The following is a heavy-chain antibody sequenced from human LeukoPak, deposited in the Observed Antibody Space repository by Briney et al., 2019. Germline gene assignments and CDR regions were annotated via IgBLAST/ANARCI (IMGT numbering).Heavy chain of an antibody. CDR1: GYTFTSYG. CDR2: NSAYNGNT. J-gene: IGHJ4*02. D-gene: IGHD3-22*01. CDR3: ARTLDSSGYYYFDY. V-gene: IGHV1-18*01. Sequence: ASVKVSCEASGYTFTSYGISWVRQAPGQGLEWMGWNSAYNGNTNYAQKLQGRVTMTTDTSTSTAYMELRSLRSDDTAVYYCARTLDSSGYYYFDYWGQGTLVTVSS.